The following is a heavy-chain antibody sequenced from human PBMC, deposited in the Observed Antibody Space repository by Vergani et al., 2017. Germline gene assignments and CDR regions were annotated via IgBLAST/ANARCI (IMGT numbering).Heavy chain of an antibody. CDR2: IIPILGIA. J-gene: IGHJ4*02. CDR3: ARIARSSSWFFDY. V-gene: IGHV1-69*04. Sequence: QVQLVQSGAEVKKPGSSVKVSCKASGGTFSSYAISWVRQAPGQGLEWMGRIIPILGIANYAQKFQGRVTITADKSTSTAYMELSSLRSEGTAVYYCARIARSSSWFFDYWGQGTLVTVSS. CDR1: GGTFSSYA. D-gene: IGHD6-13*01.